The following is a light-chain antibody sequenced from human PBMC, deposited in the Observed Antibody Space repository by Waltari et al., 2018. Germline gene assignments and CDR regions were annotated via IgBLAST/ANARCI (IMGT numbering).Light chain of an antibody. V-gene: IGKV1-39*01. CDR3: QQCYNTLFT. J-gene: IGKJ3*01. CDR2: AAF. CDR1: QSISSY. Sequence: DIQMTQSPSSLSASIGDRVNITCRASQSISSYLNWYQHKPGQAPKLLIYAAFSLQSGVPLRFSGSGSVTDFTLSINSLQPEDFATYYCQQCYNTLFTFGPGTRVDLK.